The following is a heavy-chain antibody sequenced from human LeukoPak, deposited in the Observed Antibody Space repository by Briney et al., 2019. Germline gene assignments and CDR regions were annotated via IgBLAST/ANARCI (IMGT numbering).Heavy chain of an antibody. CDR2: INHSGST. D-gene: IGHD6-19*01. CDR1: GGSFSGYY. Sequence: SETLSLTCAVYGGSFSGYYWSWIRQPPGKGLEWIGEINHSGSTNYNPSLKSRVTISVDTSKDQFSLKLSSVTAADTAVYYCAIQLLGRRQWLEGWGQGTLVTVSS. J-gene: IGHJ4*02. CDR3: AIQLLGRRQWLEG. V-gene: IGHV4-34*01.